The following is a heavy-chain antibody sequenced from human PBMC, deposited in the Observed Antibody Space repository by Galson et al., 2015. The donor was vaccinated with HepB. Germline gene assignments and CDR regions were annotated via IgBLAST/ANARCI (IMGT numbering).Heavy chain of an antibody. Sequence: SLRLSCAASGFTFGSYCMTWVRQAPGKRLEWVASFRHAGGITYYSDSVKGRFTISRDNSKSTLYLQMNSLRAEDSAIYFCARDGASTVTTDWYFDLWGRGTQVTVSS. CDR1: GFTFGSYC. J-gene: IGHJ2*01. CDR3: ARDGASTVTTDWYFDL. CDR2: FRHAGGIT. D-gene: IGHD4-17*01. V-gene: IGHV3-23*01.